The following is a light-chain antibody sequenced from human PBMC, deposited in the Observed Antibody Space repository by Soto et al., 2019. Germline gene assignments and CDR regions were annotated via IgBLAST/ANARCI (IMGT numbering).Light chain of an antibody. CDR1: RDISNS. Sequence: DIQMTQSPYSVSASFGDRVTMTCRASRDISNSLAWYQQTPGKAPKLLLRGASSLHRGVPSRFSGGGAGTEFTLTISSLQPEDFATYYCQQTSAFPRTFGQGTKVDIK. V-gene: IGKV1-12*01. CDR3: QQTSAFPRT. J-gene: IGKJ1*01. CDR2: GAS.